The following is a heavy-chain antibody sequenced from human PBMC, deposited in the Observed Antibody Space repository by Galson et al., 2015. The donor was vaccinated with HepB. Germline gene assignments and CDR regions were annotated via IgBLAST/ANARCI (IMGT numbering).Heavy chain of an antibody. CDR2: IKSKTDGGTT. CDR1: GFTFSNAW. V-gene: IGHV3-15*07. Sequence: SLRLSCAASGFTFSNAWMNWVRQAPGKGLEWVGRIKSKTDGGTTDYAAPVKGRFTISRDDSKNTLYLQMNSLKTDDTAVYYCTTAYCGGDCYSLFGDYWGQGTLVTVSS. CDR3: TTAYCGGDCYSLFGDY. D-gene: IGHD2-21*02. J-gene: IGHJ4*02.